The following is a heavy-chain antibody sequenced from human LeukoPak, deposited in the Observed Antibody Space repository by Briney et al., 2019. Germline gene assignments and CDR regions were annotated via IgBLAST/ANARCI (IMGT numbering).Heavy chain of an antibody. J-gene: IGHJ4*02. Sequence: SETLSLTCAVYGGSFSGYYWSWIRQPPGKGLEWIGEINHSGSTKYNPSLKSRVTISVDTSKNQFSLKLSSVTAADTAVYYCARSNLYSSSWYHFDYWGQGTLVTVSS. D-gene: IGHD6-13*01. CDR1: GGSFSGYY. CDR3: ARSNLYSSSWYHFDY. CDR2: INHSGST. V-gene: IGHV4-34*01.